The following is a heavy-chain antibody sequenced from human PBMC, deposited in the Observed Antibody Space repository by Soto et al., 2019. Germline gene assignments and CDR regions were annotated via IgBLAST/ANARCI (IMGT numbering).Heavy chain of an antibody. J-gene: IGHJ5*02. CDR1: GGSISSYY. Sequence: SETLSLTCTVSGGSISSYYWSWIRQPPGKGLEWIGYIYYSGYTNYNPSLKSRVTISVDTSKNQFSLKLSSVTAADTAVYYCARVLFGRGNWFDPWGQGTLVTVSS. V-gene: IGHV4-59*01. D-gene: IGHD3-3*01. CDR3: ARVLFGRGNWFDP. CDR2: IYYSGYT.